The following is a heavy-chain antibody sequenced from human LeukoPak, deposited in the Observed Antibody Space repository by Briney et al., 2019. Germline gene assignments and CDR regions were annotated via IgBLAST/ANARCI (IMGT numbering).Heavy chain of an antibody. CDR1: GGSLWSFY. D-gene: IGHD3-16*01. Sequence: SETLSLTCAVSGGSLWSFYWSWVRQPAGKGLEWIGRLYNNGSTNYSPSLKSRVIMSFDPSKNQFSLKLNSVTAADTAFYYCVRDHGLGRGFDPWGQGTLVTVSS. CDR2: LYNNGST. CDR3: VRDHGLGRGFDP. J-gene: IGHJ5*02. V-gene: IGHV4-4*07.